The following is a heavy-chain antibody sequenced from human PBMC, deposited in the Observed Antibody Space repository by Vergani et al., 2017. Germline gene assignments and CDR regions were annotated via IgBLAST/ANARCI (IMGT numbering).Heavy chain of an antibody. CDR2: ISAYNGNP. CDR3: ARALYGDYLYNWFDP. V-gene: IGHV1-18*04. D-gene: IGHD4-17*01. J-gene: IGHJ5*02. Sequence: QVQLVQSGAEVKKPGASVKVSCKASGYTFTTYGISWVRQAPGQGPEWMGWISAYNGNPNYAQKLQGRVTMTTDTSTSTAYMELRSLRSDDTAVYYCARALYGDYLYNWFDPWGQGTLVTVSS. CDR1: GYTFTTYG.